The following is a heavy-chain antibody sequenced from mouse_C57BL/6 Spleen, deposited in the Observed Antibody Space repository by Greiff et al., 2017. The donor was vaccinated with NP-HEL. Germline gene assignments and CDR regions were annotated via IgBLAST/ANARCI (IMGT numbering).Heavy chain of an antibody. V-gene: IGHV1-9*01. CDR2: IFTGRGST. D-gene: IGHD3-2*02. J-gene: IGHJ4*01. Sequence: VKLMESGAELMKPGDSVKLSCKAPGYTFPGYWIEWVKQRPGHGLEWNGEIFTGRGSTTYNEKFKGKATFTADPYSNTAYMQLSSLTTEDSAIYYCARGTAQARDYYAMDYWGQGTSVTVSS. CDR3: ARGTAQARDYYAMDY. CDR1: GYTFPGYW.